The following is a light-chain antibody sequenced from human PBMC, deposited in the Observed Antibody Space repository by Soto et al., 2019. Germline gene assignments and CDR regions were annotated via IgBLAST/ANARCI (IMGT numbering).Light chain of an antibody. J-gene: IGLJ3*02. CDR3: SSYTSSSTWL. Sequence: QSALTQPASVSGSPGQSITISCTGTSSDVGGYKYVSWYQQHPGKAPKLMIYEVSNRPSGVSNRFSGSKSGNTASLTISGLQDEDEADYYCSSYTSSSTWLFGGGTKVTVL. CDR2: EVS. V-gene: IGLV2-14*01. CDR1: SSDVGGYKY.